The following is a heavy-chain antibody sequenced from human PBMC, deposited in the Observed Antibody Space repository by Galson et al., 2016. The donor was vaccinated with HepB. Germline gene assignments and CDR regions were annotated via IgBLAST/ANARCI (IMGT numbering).Heavy chain of an antibody. CDR3: ARDLYCSSTSCYDAFDI. Sequence: TLSLTCTVSGGSISSGGYYWSWIRQVPGKGLEWIGYIYYSGSTYYSPSLRSRVTISLNTSKNQFALRLTSVTAADTAVYYCARDLYCSSTSCYDAFDIWGQGTMVTVSS. CDR2: IYYSGST. J-gene: IGHJ3*02. CDR1: GGSISSGGYY. D-gene: IGHD2-2*01. V-gene: IGHV4-31*03.